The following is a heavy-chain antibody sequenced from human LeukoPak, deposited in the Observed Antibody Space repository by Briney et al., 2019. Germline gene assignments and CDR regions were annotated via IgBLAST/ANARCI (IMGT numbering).Heavy chain of an antibody. CDR3: ARVVRGELYYYYMDV. D-gene: IGHD1-26*01. CDR1: GGSISSYY. V-gene: IGHV4-59*01. CDR2: IYYSGST. Sequence: PSETLSLTCTVSGGSISSYYWSWIRQPPGKGLEGIGYIYYSGSTNYNPSLKSRVTISVDTSKNQFSLKLSSVTAADTAVYYCARVVRGELYYYYMDVWGKGTTVTISS. J-gene: IGHJ6*03.